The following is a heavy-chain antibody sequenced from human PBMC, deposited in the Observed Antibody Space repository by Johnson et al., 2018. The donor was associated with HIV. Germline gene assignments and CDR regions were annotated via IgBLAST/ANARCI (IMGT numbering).Heavy chain of an antibody. CDR1: GFTVSSNY. J-gene: IGHJ3*02. CDR2: IYSGGSK. Sequence: MLLVESGGGLVQPGGSLRLSCAVSGFTVSSNYMSWVRQAPGKGLEWVSVIYSGGSKYYADSVKGRFTISRDNSKNTLYLQMNSLRAEDTAVYYCAKANVSGSYWAFDSWGQGTMVTVSS. D-gene: IGHD3-10*01. V-gene: IGHV3-66*01. CDR3: AKANVSGSYWAFDS.